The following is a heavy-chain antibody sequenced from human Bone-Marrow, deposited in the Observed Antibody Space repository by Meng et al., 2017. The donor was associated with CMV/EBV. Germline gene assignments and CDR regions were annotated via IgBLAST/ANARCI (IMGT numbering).Heavy chain of an antibody. D-gene: IGHD2-8*01. J-gene: IGHJ4*02. V-gene: IGHV4-31*02. CDR2: IYYSEST. CDR3: AREKGGYYCTIGPFDY. CDR1: TLTRSCYS. Sequence: TLTRSCYSWGGFRQHHERGLEWIGYIYYSESTYYIPSLKSRVTISVDTSKYHFSVKLSTVPAADTAMYFCAREKGGYYCTIGPFDYWGQGTLVTVSS.